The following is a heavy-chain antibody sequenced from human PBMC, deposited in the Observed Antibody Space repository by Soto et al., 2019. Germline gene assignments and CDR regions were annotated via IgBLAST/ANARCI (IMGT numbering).Heavy chain of an antibody. CDR2: INPSGGST. V-gene: IGHV1-46*03. D-gene: IGHD6-25*01. J-gene: IGHJ5*02. CDR3: ARRRSSGRLFDP. Sequence: ASVKVCCKASGYTFTSYYMHWVRQAPGQGLEWMGIINPSGGSTSYAQKFQGRVTMTRDTSTSTVYMELSSLRSEDTAVYYCARRRSSGRLFDPWGQGTLVTVSS. CDR1: GYTFTSYY.